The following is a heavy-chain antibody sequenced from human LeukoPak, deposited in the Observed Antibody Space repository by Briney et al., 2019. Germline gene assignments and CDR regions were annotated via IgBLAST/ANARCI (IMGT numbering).Heavy chain of an antibody. CDR1: GFTLSNYA. CDR3: AKRQGSSASCYDY. J-gene: IGHJ4*02. V-gene: IGHV3-23*01. CDR2: IRGSSVST. Sequence: SGGSLRLSCAASGFTLSNYAMHWVRQAPGKGLEWVSVIRGSSVSTYYADSVKGRFTISRDNSKNTLYLQMNNLRAEDTAMYYCAKRQGSSASCYDYWGQGTLVTVSS. D-gene: IGHD2-2*01.